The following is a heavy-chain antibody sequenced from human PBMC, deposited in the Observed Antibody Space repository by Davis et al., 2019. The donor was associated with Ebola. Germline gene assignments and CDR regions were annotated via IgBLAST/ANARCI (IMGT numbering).Heavy chain of an antibody. CDR2: IIPVFGTA. Sequence: SVKVSCKSSGGTFSSSAITWVRQAPGQGLEWMGGIIPVFGTANYAQKFQSRVAITADESTSTAYMELNSLRSEDTAVYYCAGGVTTVTTEGMDVWGQGTTVTVSS. CDR3: AGGVTTVTTEGMDV. J-gene: IGHJ6*02. CDR1: GGTFSSSA. D-gene: IGHD4-17*01. V-gene: IGHV1-69*13.